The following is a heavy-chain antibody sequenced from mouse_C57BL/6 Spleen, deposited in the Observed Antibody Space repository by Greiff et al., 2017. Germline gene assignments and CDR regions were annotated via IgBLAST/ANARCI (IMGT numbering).Heavy chain of an antibody. J-gene: IGHJ3*01. Sequence: QVQLQQSGAVLVRPGSSVKLSCKASGYTFTSYWMHWVKQRPGQGLEWIGYINPSSGYTKYNQKFKDKATLTADKSSSTAYMQLSSLTYEDSAVYCCRRWGDYDTGFAYWGQGTLVTVS. CDR2: INPSSGYT. CDR1: GYTFTSYW. V-gene: IGHV1-7*01. CDR3: RRWGDYDTGFAY. D-gene: IGHD2-4*01.